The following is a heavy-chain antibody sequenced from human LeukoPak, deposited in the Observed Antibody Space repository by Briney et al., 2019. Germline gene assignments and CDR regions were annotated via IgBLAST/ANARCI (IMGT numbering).Heavy chain of an antibody. V-gene: IGHV4-59*12. J-gene: IGHJ4*02. CDR3: ARAPTTVVPYYFDY. D-gene: IGHD4-23*01. Sequence: SETLSLTCTVSGGSISTYYWSWIRQPPGKGLEWIAYIYYSGSTNYNPSLKSRVTISVDTSKNQFSLKLSSVTAADTAVYYCARAPTTVVPYYFDYWGQGTLVTVSS. CDR2: IYYSGST. CDR1: GGSISTYY.